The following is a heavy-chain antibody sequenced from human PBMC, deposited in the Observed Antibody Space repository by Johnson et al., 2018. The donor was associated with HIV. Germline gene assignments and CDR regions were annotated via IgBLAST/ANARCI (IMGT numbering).Heavy chain of an antibody. D-gene: IGHD1-26*01. J-gene: IGHJ3*01. Sequence: QMQLVESGGGVVQPGGSLRLSCAASGSTFSSYGMHWVRQAPGKGLEWVAFVRYAGRSKYYAASVKGRFPISRDNSKNPLFLQMDSRRADETAVYDCAREGVSGSYYDAFDLWGQGTMVTVSS. CDR3: AREGVSGSYYDAFDL. CDR2: VRYAGRSK. V-gene: IGHV3-30*02. CDR1: GSTFSSYG.